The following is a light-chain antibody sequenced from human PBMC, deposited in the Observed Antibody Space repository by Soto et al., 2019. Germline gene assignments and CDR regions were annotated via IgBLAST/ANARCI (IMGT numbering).Light chain of an antibody. Sequence: QSVLTQPPSVSGAPGQRVTISCTGSSSNIGAGYNVHWYQQLPGTAPKLLIYGNSNRPSGVPDRFSGSKSGTSAPLAITGLQAEDEADYYCQSYDIRVRVVFGGGTQLTVL. J-gene: IGLJ2*01. CDR2: GNS. CDR3: QSYDIRVRVV. V-gene: IGLV1-40*01. CDR1: SSNIGAGYN.